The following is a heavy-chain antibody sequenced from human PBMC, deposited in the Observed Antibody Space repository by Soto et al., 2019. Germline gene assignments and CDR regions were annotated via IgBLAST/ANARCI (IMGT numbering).Heavy chain of an antibody. J-gene: IGHJ4*02. D-gene: IGHD2-2*01. Sequence: SETLSLTCTVSGGSISSSSYYWGWIRQPPGKGLEWIGSIYYSGSTYYNPSLKSRVTISVDTSKNQFSLKLSSVTAADTAVYYCARLVKDIVLVPAASLDYWGQGTLVTVS. CDR3: ARLVKDIVLVPAASLDY. V-gene: IGHV4-39*01. CDR2: IYYSGST. CDR1: GGSISSSSYY.